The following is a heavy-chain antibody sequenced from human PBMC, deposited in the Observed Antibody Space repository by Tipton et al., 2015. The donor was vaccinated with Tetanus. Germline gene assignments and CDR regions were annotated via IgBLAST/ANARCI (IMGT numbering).Heavy chain of an antibody. Sequence: SLRLSCAASGFTLSRYTLNWVRQAPGKGLEWVSSISSSSRYIYYADSVKGRFTISRDNAKKSLYLQRSSLKIEDTALYYCAKAHYQTTVAWFDYWGQGTLVTVSS. CDR2: ISSSSRYI. CDR1: GFTLSRYT. V-gene: IGHV3-21*04. D-gene: IGHD4-23*01. J-gene: IGHJ4*02. CDR3: AKAHYQTTVAWFDY.